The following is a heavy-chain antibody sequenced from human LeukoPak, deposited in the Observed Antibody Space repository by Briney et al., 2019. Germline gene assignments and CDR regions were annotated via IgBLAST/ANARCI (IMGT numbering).Heavy chain of an antibody. CDR3: ARVMRLRYFDY. V-gene: IGHV3-53*01. CDR2: IYSGGST. D-gene: IGHD5-12*01. J-gene: IGHJ4*02. CDR1: GFTVSSNY. Sequence: GGSLRLSCAASGFTVSSNYMSWVRQAPGKGLEWASVIYSGGSTYYADSVKGRFTISRDNSKNTLYLQMNSLRAEDTAVYYCARVMRLRYFDYWGQGTLVTVSS.